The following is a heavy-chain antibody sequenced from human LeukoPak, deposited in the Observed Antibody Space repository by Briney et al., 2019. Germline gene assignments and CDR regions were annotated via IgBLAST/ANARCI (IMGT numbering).Heavy chain of an antibody. D-gene: IGHD6-19*01. Sequence: PSETLSLTSAVYGGSFSGYYWSWIRQPPGKGLEWIGEINHSGSTNYNPSLKSRVTISVDTSKNQFSLKLSSVTAADTAVYYCASVPVAGTQGYYFDYWGQGTLVTVSS. CDR1: GGSFSGYY. CDR3: ASVPVAGTQGYYFDY. CDR2: INHSGST. V-gene: IGHV4-34*01. J-gene: IGHJ4*02.